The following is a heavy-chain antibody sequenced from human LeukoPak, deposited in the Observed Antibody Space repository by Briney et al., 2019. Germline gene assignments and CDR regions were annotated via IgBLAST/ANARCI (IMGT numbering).Heavy chain of an antibody. V-gene: IGHV3-9*01. Sequence: GGSLRLSCVASGFTFDDYAMHWVRQAPGKGLEWVSGISWNSGSIGYADSVKGRFTISRDNAENSLYLQMNSLRAEDTALYYCAKGNGYSYGSYFDYWGQGTLVAVSS. CDR3: AKGNGYSYGSYFDY. J-gene: IGHJ4*02. CDR2: ISWNSGSI. CDR1: GFTFDDYA. D-gene: IGHD5-18*01.